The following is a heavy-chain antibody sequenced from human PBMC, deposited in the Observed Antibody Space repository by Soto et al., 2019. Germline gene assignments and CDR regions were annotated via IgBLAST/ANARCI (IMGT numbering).Heavy chain of an antibody. J-gene: IGHJ4*01. V-gene: IGHV4-59*01. D-gene: IGHD2-15*01. CDR2: IFHSGNA. CDR3: ARAHAPTLPCDY. CDR1: GGSTSNVY. Sequence: PSETLSLTCTVSGGSTSNVYWSWIRQPPGKRLEWIGFIFHSGNAKYNPSLKSRVTISIDTSKSQFSLSLDSVTAADTAVYFCARAHAPTLPCDYWGLGTRVTVSS.